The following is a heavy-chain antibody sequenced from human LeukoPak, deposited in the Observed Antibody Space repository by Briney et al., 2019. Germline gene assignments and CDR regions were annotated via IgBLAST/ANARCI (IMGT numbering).Heavy chain of an antibody. CDR2: ISAYNGNT. CDR1: GYTFTSYG. V-gene: IGHV1-18*01. D-gene: IGHD2-15*01. Sequence: ASVKVSCKASGYTFTSYGISWVRQAPGQGLEWMGWISAYNGNTNYAQKLQGRVTMTTDTSTSTAYMELRSLRSDDTAVYYCARITLYCSGGSCYSGDAFDIWGQGTMVTVSS. CDR3: ARITLYCSGGSCYSGDAFDI. J-gene: IGHJ3*02.